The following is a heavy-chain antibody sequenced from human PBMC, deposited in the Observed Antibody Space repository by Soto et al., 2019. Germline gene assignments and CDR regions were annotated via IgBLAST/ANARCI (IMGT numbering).Heavy chain of an antibody. Sequence: QVQLQESGPGLVKPSQTLSLTCTVSGGSISSGGYYWSWIRQHPGKGLEWIGYIYYSGSTYYNPSLKSRVTISVDTSKNQFSLKLSFVTAADTAVYYCARAVILGIAAPDYFDYWGQGTLVTVSS. D-gene: IGHD6-6*01. V-gene: IGHV4-31*03. CDR3: ARAVILGIAAPDYFDY. J-gene: IGHJ4*02. CDR1: GGSISSGGYY. CDR2: IYYSGST.